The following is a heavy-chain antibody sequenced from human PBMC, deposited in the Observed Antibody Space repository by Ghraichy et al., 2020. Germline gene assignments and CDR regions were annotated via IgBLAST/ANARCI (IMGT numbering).Heavy chain of an antibody. V-gene: IGHV6-1*01. Sequence: SQTLSLTCAISGDSVSGATGAWNWIRQSPTRGLEWLGRTYYKSKWYKEYAVSVKSRMTLNIDTSKNQFSLQLTSVIPEDTALYYCARGWYRTAFDIWGQGTMVTVS. CDR2: TYYKSKWYK. J-gene: IGHJ3*02. CDR3: ARGWYRTAFDI. CDR1: GDSVSGATGA. D-gene: IGHD6-13*01.